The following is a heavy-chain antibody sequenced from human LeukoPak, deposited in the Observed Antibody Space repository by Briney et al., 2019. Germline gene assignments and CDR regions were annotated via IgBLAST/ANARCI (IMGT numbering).Heavy chain of an antibody. V-gene: IGHV1-2*02. J-gene: IGHJ4*02. D-gene: IGHD3-22*01. CDR2: INPNSGGT. CDR1: GYNFTDYY. CDR3: ARAYYYDSSGYPHV. Sequence: ASVKVSCKASGYNFTDYYIHWVRQAPGQGLEWMGWINPNSGGTNYAQKFQGRVTMTRDTSISTAYMELSRLRSDDTAVYYCARAYYYDSSGYPHVWGQGTLVTVSS.